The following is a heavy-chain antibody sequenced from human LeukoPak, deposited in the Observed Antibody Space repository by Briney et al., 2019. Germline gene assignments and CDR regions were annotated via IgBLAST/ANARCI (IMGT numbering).Heavy chain of an antibody. CDR1: GFTFSSYA. D-gene: IGHD3-9*01. V-gene: IGHV3-23*01. Sequence: PGGSLRLSCAASGFTFSSYAMSWVRQAPGKGLEWVSAISGSGGSTYYADSVKGRFTISRDNSKNTLYLQMSSLRAEDTAVYYCAKEGYYDILTGYYPTVEYFQHWGQGTLVTVSS. CDR2: ISGSGGST. J-gene: IGHJ1*01. CDR3: AKEGYYDILTGYYPTVEYFQH.